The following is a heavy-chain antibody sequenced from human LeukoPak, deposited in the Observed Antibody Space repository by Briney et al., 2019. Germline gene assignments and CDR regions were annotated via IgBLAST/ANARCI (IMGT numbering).Heavy chain of an antibody. V-gene: IGHV4-59*01. J-gene: IGHJ3*02. Sequence: PSETLSLTCTVSGGSISSYYWSWIRQPPGKGLEWIGYIYYSGSTNYNPSLKSRVTISVDTSKNQLSLKLSSVTAADTAVYFCARGSRLGAFDIWGQGTMVTVSS. CDR2: IYYSGST. CDR3: ARGSRLGAFDI. CDR1: GGSISSYY. D-gene: IGHD3-16*01.